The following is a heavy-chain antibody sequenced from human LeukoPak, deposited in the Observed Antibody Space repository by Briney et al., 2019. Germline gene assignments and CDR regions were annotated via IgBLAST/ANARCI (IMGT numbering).Heavy chain of an antibody. D-gene: IGHD3-22*01. Sequence: ASVKVSCKASGYTFTGYYMHWVRQAPGQGLEWMGLINPSGGSTSYAQKFQGRVTMTRDTSTSTVYMELSSLRSEDTAVYYCARDPLYYYEGIRSTLDYWGQGTLVTVSS. CDR2: INPSGGST. CDR1: GYTFTGYY. CDR3: ARDPLYYYEGIRSTLDY. J-gene: IGHJ4*02. V-gene: IGHV1-46*01.